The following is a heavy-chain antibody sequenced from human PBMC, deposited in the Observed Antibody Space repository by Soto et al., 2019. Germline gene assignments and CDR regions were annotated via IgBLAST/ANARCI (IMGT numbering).Heavy chain of an antibody. Sequence: PPETMSLTCTVAGGSISSNYWTWIRQPPGKGLEWIGYVYNSGGTNYNPSLKSRVTISENTSKSQFSLKVNSMTAADTAVYYCARYRREAVAGYTLDNWGQGILGTAPQ. CDR3: ARYRREAVAGYTLDN. CDR1: GGSISSNY. CDR2: VYNSGGT. J-gene: IGHJ4*02. V-gene: IGHV4-59*01. D-gene: IGHD6-13*01.